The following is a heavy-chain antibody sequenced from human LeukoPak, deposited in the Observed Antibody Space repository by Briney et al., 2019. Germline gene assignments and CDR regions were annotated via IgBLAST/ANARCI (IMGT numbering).Heavy chain of an antibody. D-gene: IGHD2-2*01. CDR3: SRALYYSSSTYCNDY. CDR1: GFSFSDHY. CDR2: TRNNANSYTT. J-gene: IGHJ4*02. Sequence: GGSLRLSCAASGFSFSDHYMDWVRQAPGKGLEWVGRTRNNANSYTTEYAASVKGRFTISRDASKNSLYLQMNSLTAEDTAVYYCSRALYYSSSTYCNDYWGQGTLVTVSS. V-gene: IGHV3-72*01.